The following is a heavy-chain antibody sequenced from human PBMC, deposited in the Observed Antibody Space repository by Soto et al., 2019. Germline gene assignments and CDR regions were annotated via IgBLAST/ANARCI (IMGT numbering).Heavy chain of an antibody. Sequence: GSLRLSCEVSGFTFSMYSMSWVRQSPGKGLEWVAKIPQEGVDGHYADSVKGRFTISRDNGKNSLYLQLNNLRAEDTAVYYCARDHLILPAHDFFYGSDVWGRGATVTVSS. D-gene: IGHD2-21*02. CDR3: ARDHLILPAHDFFYGSDV. V-gene: IGHV3-7*03. CDR1: GFTFSMYS. CDR2: IPQEGVDG. J-gene: IGHJ6*02.